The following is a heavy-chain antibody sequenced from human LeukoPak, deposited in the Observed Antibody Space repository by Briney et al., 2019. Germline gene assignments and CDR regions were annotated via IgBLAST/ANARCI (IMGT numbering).Heavy chain of an antibody. J-gene: IGHJ4*02. CDR3: ARGNDYGDYVQDY. Sequence: SVKVSCKASGGTFSSYTISWVRQAPGQGLEWMGRIISILGIANYAQKFQGRVTITADKSTSTAYMELSSLRSEDTAVYYCARGNDYGDYVQDYWGQGTLVTVSS. CDR1: GGTFSSYT. D-gene: IGHD4-17*01. V-gene: IGHV1-69*02. CDR2: IISILGIA.